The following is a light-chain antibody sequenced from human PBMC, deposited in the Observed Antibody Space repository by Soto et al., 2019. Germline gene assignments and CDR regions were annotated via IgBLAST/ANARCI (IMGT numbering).Light chain of an antibody. V-gene: IGKV3D-15*01. CDR2: GAS. Sequence: EIVLAQCPATLSVSPGARATLSCRASQSVSSNLAWHQQRPGQAPRLLIYGASTRVTGVPARFSGGGYGTEFNLTITSLQPEDFAVYWCQQYNNWPLTFGPGTRLEIK. CDR1: QSVSSN. CDR3: QQYNNWPLT. J-gene: IGKJ5*01.